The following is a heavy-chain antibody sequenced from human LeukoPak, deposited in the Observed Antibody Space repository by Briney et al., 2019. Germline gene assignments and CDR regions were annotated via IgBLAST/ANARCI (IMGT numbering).Heavy chain of an antibody. CDR1: GGSFSGYY. Sequence: SETLSLTCAVYGGSFSGYYWSWIRQPPGKGLEWIGEINHSGSTNYNPSLKSRVTISVDTSKNQSSLKLSSVTAADTAVYYCARVSPRNYYDSSGYPNTRRGPYYYYYMDVWGKGTTVTVSS. CDR2: INHSGST. V-gene: IGHV4-34*01. D-gene: IGHD3-22*01. CDR3: ARVSPRNYYDSSGYPNTRRGPYYYYYMDV. J-gene: IGHJ6*03.